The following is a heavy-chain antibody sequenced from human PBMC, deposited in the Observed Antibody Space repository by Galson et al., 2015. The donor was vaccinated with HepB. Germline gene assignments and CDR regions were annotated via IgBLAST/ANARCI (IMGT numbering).Heavy chain of an antibody. V-gene: IGHV1-18*01. CDR2: ISTYKGNT. J-gene: IGHJ4*02. CDR3: VRGGHLEVLSSSGY. Sequence: SVKVSCKASGYSFTNYCITWVRQAPGQGLEWMGWISTYKGNTNYAQKLQDRVTMTTDTSTNTAYVEVRSLRADDTAVYYCVRGGHLEVLSSSGYWGQGTLVTVSS. CDR1: GYSFTNYC. D-gene: IGHD3-16*02.